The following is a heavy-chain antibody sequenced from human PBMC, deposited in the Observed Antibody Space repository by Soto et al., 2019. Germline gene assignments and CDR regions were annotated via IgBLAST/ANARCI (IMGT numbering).Heavy chain of an antibody. CDR1: GFTFSNYA. J-gene: IGHJ4*02. D-gene: IGHD6-19*01. Sequence: EVQVLDSGGGLVQPGGSQRLSCEASGFTFSNYAMSWVRQAPGKGLEWVSTISATGSTLYADSVKGRFTISRDNSKNTVYLQMLVTRAADTSVYYCAKVSNKWAVAQRGYFDYWGQGTLVTVSS. V-gene: IGHV3-23*01. CDR2: ISATGST. CDR3: AKVSNKWAVAQRGYFDY.